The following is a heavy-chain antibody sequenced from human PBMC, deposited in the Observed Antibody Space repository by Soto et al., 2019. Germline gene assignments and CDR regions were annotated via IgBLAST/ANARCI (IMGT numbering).Heavy chain of an antibody. D-gene: IGHD4-17*01. Sequence: ASVKVSCKASGYTFTSYGISWVRQAPGQGLEWMGWISAYNGNTNYAQKFQGRVTMTTDTSTSIAYMELRSLRSDDTAVYYCARENYGDYVFDPWGQGTLVTVSS. J-gene: IGHJ5*02. CDR1: GYTFTSYG. CDR2: ISAYNGNT. CDR3: ARENYGDYVFDP. V-gene: IGHV1-18*04.